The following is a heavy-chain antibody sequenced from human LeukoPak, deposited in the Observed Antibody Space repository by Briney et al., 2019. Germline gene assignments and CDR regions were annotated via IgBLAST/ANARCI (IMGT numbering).Heavy chain of an antibody. D-gene: IGHD1-26*01. Sequence: GGSLRLSCAASAFTFTSYAMSWVRQAPGKGLEWVSAISGSGGSTYYADSVKGQFTISRDNSKNTLYLQMNSLRAEDTAVYYCAEERDGSYYAAFDIWGQGTMVTVSS. CDR2: ISGSGGST. CDR3: AEERDGSYYAAFDI. J-gene: IGHJ3*02. V-gene: IGHV3-23*01. CDR1: AFTFTSYA.